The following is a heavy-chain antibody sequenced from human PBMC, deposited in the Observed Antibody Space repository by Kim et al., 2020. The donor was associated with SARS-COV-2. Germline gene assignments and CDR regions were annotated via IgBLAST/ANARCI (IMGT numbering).Heavy chain of an antibody. D-gene: IGHD6-13*01. J-gene: IGHJ4*02. CDR3: AREIAAVQRGFEY. Sequence: YGDSVKGRFTISRDNAKNSLYLQMNSLRAEETAVYYCAREIAAVQRGFEYWGQGTLVTVSS. V-gene: IGHV3-7*03.